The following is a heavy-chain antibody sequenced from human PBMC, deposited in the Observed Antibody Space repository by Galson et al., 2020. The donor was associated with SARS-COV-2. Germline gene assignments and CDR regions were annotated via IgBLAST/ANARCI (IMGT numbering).Heavy chain of an antibody. D-gene: IGHD3-10*01. CDR1: GYSFTSHW. J-gene: IGHJ2*01. CDR2: IYPGDSDT. V-gene: IGHV5-51*01. Sequence: ASVKVSCKGSGYSFTSHWIAWVRQMPGKGLEWMGIIYPGDSDTRYSPSFQGQVTISADKSISTAYLQWSSLKASDTAMYYCARRHYFDWYFDLWGRGTRVSVSS. CDR3: ARRHYFDWYFDL.